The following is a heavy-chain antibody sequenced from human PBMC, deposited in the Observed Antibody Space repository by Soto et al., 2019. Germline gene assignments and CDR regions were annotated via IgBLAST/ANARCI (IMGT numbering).Heavy chain of an antibody. D-gene: IGHD6-19*01. CDR2: ISAYNVNT. V-gene: IGHV1-18*01. Sequence: ASVEVSCKASGYTFTSYGISWARQAPGQGLEWMGWISAYNVNTNYAQKLQGRVTMTTDTSTSTAYMELRSLRSDDTAVYYCARVSRSIAVAGTSDIWGQGTMVTVSS. J-gene: IGHJ3*02. CDR1: GYTFTSYG. CDR3: ARVSRSIAVAGTSDI.